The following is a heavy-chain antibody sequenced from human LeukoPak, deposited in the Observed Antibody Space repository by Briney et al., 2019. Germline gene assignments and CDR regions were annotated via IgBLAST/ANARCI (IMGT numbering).Heavy chain of an antibody. CDR3: ARDLFDTMIVVDPIPFDY. Sequence: ASVKVSCKASGYTFTSYGISWVRQAPGQGLEWMGWISAYNGNTNYAQKLQGRVTMTTDTSTSTTYMELRSLRSDDTAVYYCARDLFDTMIVVDPIPFDYWGQGTLVTVSS. CDR2: ISAYNGNT. J-gene: IGHJ4*02. CDR1: GYTFTSYG. V-gene: IGHV1-18*01. D-gene: IGHD3-22*01.